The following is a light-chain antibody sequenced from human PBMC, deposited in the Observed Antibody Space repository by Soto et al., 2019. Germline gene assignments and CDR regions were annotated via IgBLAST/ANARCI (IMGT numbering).Light chain of an antibody. Sequence: EIVLTQSPATLSLSPGERATLSCRASQSVSSYLAWYQQKPGQAPRLLIYEASNRATGIPARVSGSGSGTDFTLTISSLEPEDFAIYYCQQRSNWPPVTFGGGNKVEIK. CDR1: QSVSSY. V-gene: IGKV3-11*01. CDR2: EAS. CDR3: QQRSNWPPVT. J-gene: IGKJ4*01.